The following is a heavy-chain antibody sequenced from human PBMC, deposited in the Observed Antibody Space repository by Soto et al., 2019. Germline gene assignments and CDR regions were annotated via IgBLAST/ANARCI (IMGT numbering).Heavy chain of an antibody. CDR3: ATGGHNDGYNFYHGMDV. Sequence: QVQVVQAGAEVKTPGSSVKVSCKVSGGIFTNNAISGVRQAPGQGLEWLGGVIPLFDTAYYAQIFRGRLRISADGATTTAYMELSGLTSADTAVYFCATGGHNDGYNFYHGMDVWGQGTTVTVS. CDR2: VIPLFDTA. CDR1: GGIFTNNA. V-gene: IGHV1-69*01. D-gene: IGHD5-18*01. J-gene: IGHJ6*02.